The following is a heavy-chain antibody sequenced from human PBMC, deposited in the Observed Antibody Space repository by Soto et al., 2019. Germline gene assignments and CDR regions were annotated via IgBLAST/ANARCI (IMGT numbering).Heavy chain of an antibody. CDR2: INHSGST. V-gene: IGHV4-34*01. CDR3: ARGVRYYGSGSYYNRGWFDP. J-gene: IGHJ5*02. CDR1: GGSFSGYY. D-gene: IGHD3-10*01. Sequence: QVQLQQWGAGLLKPSETLSLTCAVYGGSFSGYYWRWIRQPPGKGLEWIGEINHSGSTNYNPSLKSRVTISVDTSKNQFSLKLSSVTAADTAVYYCARGVRYYGSGSYYNRGWFDPWGQGTLVTVSS.